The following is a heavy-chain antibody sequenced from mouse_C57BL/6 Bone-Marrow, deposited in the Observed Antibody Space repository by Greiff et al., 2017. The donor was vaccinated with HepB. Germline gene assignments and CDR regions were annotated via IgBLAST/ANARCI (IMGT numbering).Heavy chain of an antibody. CDR3: ARLRGYYYGSSYGYFDV. J-gene: IGHJ1*03. CDR1: GFTFSSYG. D-gene: IGHD1-1*01. CDR2: ISSGGSYT. Sequence: EVKLEESGGDLVKPGGSLKLSCAASGFTFSSYGMSWVRQTPDKRLEWVATISSGGSYTYYPDSVKGRFTISRDNAKNTLYLQMSSLKSEDTAMYYCARLRGYYYGSSYGYFDVWGTGTTVTVSS. V-gene: IGHV5-6*02.